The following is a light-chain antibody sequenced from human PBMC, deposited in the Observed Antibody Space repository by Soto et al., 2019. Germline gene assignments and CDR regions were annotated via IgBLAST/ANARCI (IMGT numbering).Light chain of an antibody. CDR2: DAF. V-gene: IGKV3-11*01. CDR1: QSVSSY. Sequence: EIVLTQSPATLSLSPGERATLSCRASQSVSSYLAWFQQKPGQAPRLLIFDAFNRPTAIPARFSGSGSGTDFTLTISSLEPEDFAVYYCQQRSNWRGTFGQGTRLEIX. J-gene: IGKJ5*01. CDR3: QQRSNWRGT.